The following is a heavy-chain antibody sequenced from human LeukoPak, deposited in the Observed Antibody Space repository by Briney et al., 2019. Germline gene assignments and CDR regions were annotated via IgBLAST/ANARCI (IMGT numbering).Heavy chain of an antibody. D-gene: IGHD3-22*01. V-gene: IGHV4-59*08. CDR2: IYYSGST. CDR1: GGSISSYY. CDR3: ARSVVISYYFDY. J-gene: IGHJ4*02. Sequence: SETLSLTCTVSGGSISSYYWSWIRQPPGKGLEWIGYIYYSGSTNYNPSLKSRVTISVDTSKNQFSLKLSSVTAADTAVYYCARSVVISYYFDYWGQGTLVTVSS.